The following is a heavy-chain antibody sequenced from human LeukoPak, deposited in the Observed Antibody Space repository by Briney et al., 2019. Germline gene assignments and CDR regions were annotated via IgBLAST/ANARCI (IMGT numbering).Heavy chain of an antibody. J-gene: IGHJ6*03. D-gene: IGHD3-3*01. CDR3: ARDRITIFGVVSTRVNRDYYSYYMDV. CDR1: GYTFTSYY. CDR2: INPSGGST. V-gene: IGHV1-46*01. Sequence: ASVKVSCKASGYTFTSYYMHWVRQAPGQGLEWMGIINPSGGSTSYAQKFQGRVTMTRDMSKSTVYMELSSLRSEDTAVYYCARDRITIFGVVSTRVNRDYYSYYMDVWGKGTTVTVSS.